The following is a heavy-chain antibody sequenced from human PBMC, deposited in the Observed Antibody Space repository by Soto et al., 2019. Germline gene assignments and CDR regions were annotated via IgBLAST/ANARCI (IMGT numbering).Heavy chain of an antibody. J-gene: IGHJ6*03. CDR3: ARGSVDTGDSSGFYED. CDR2: INHSGGT. Sequence: SETLSLTCAVYGGSFSAYYWSWIRQPPGKGLEWIGEINHSGGTSYNPSLKSRVTISVDTSKSQFSLKLTSVTAADRAVYYCARGSVDTGDSSGFYEDWGKGTTVT. V-gene: IGHV4-34*01. CDR1: GGSFSAYY. D-gene: IGHD3-22*01.